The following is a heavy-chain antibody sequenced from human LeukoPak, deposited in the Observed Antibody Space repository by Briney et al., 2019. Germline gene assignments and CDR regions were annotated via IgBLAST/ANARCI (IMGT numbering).Heavy chain of an antibody. J-gene: IGHJ4*02. CDR1: GFTFSSYG. CDR2: IYTGGST. Sequence: PGTSLRLSCVASGFTFSSYGMSWVRQAPGKGLEWVSVIYTGGSTYYADSVKGRFTISRDTSKNTLYLQMNSLRAEDTAVYYCARDRDSDFWSGFGYWGQGTLVTVSS. D-gene: IGHD3-3*01. CDR3: ARDRDSDFWSGFGY. V-gene: IGHV3-53*01.